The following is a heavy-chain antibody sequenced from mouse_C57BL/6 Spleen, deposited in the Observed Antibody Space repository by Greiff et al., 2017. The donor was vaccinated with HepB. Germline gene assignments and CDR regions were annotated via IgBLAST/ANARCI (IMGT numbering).Heavy chain of an antibody. D-gene: IGHD1-1*01. J-gene: IGHJ2*01. CDR3: ARGATVVATDFDY. CDR1: GYTFTSYD. Sequence: QVQLKESGPELVKPGASVKLSCKASGYTFTSYDINWVKQRPGQGLEWIGWIYPRDGSTKYNEKFKGKATLTVDTSSSTAYMELHSLTSEDSAVYFCARGATVVATDFDYWGQGTTLTVSS. CDR2: IYPRDGST. V-gene: IGHV1-85*01.